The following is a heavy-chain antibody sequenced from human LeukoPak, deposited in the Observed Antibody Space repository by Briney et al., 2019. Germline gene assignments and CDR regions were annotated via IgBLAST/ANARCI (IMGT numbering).Heavy chain of an antibody. Sequence: GGSLRLSCAGSELTFSKYSMNWVRQAPGKGLEWVSSISSSSSYIYYADSVKGRFTISRDNAKNSLYLQMNSLGADDTAVYYCARDGTYCSSTSCQFHAFDIWGQGTMVTVSS. CDR3: ARDGTYCSSTSCQFHAFDI. D-gene: IGHD2-2*01. J-gene: IGHJ3*02. CDR1: ELTFSKYS. CDR2: ISSSSSYI. V-gene: IGHV3-21*01.